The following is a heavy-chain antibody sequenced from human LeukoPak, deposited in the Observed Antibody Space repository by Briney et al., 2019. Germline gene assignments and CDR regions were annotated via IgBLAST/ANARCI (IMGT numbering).Heavy chain of an antibody. CDR1: GGSISSSSYY. Sequence: SETLSLTCTVSGGSISSSSYYWGWIRQPPGKGLEWIGEIYHSGSTNYNPSLKSRVTISVDKSKNQFSLKLSSVTAADTAVYYCARDLGFEYLAAAGGGYWGQGTLVTVSS. V-gene: IGHV4-39*07. D-gene: IGHD6-13*01. CDR2: IYHSGST. J-gene: IGHJ4*02. CDR3: ARDLGFEYLAAAGGGY.